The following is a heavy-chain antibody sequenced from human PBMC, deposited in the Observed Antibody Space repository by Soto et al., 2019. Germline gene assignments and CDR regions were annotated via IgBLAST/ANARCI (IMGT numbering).Heavy chain of an antibody. CDR3: ARHRIEVVWRGFDY. V-gene: IGHV4-39*01. CDR2: SSYNGGT. J-gene: IGHJ4*02. D-gene: IGHD1-1*01. CDR1: ADSSTISDSY. Sequence: SETLSLTCTVSADSSTISDSYWGWLRQPPGKGLQWIGSSSYNGGTFYNPSLKGRVAISVDPSKKHSSLQVTSVSAAETAVYYCARHRIEVVWRGFDYWGQGSPVT.